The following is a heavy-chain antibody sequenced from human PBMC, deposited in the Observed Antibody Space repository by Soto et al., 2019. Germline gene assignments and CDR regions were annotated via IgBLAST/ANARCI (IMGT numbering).Heavy chain of an antibody. CDR2: IWSDGNNR. J-gene: IGHJ4*02. CDR1: GFVFSNHG. CDR3: VRGDNWNDEASDY. V-gene: IGHV3-33*01. D-gene: IGHD1-1*01. Sequence: QVQLVESGGGVVQPGRSLRLSCAASGFVFSNHGMHWVRQAPGKGLEWVAGIWSDGNNRYYAASVKGRFTISRDNSKITLYLQMNSLRAEDTAVYYCVRGDNWNDEASDYWGQGTLVTVSS.